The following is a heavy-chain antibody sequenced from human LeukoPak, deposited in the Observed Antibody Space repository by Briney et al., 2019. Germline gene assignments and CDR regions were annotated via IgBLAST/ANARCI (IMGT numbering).Heavy chain of an antibody. Sequence: GGSRRLSCAASGFSFSSYALNWVRQAPGKGLEWVSAISGSGGSTYYADSVKGRFTISRDNSKNTLYLQMNSLRAEDTAVYYCAKEWLGPFDYWGQGTLVTVSS. V-gene: IGHV3-23*01. D-gene: IGHD6-19*01. CDR3: AKEWLGPFDY. CDR2: ISGSGGST. CDR1: GFSFSSYA. J-gene: IGHJ4*02.